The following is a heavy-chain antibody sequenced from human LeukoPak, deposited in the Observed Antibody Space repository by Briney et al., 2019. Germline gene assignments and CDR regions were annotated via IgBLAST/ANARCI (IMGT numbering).Heavy chain of an antibody. CDR1: GFTFSSNW. CDR2: IKQDGSEK. CDR3: ARGGSRYDY. J-gene: IGHJ4*02. V-gene: IGHV3-7*03. D-gene: IGHD3-16*01. Sequence: GGSLRLSCAASGFTFSSNWMSWGRQAPGKGLEWVANIKQDGSEKYYVDSVKGRFTISRDNAKNSLYLQMSSLRAEDTAVYYCARGGSRYDYWGQGTLVTVSS.